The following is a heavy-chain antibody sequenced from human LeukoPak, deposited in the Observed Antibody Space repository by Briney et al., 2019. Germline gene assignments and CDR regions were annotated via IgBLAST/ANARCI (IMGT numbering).Heavy chain of an antibody. Sequence: GRSLRLSCTASGFTFGDYAMSWVRQAPGKGLEWVANIKQDGSEKYYVDSVKGRFTISRDNAKNSLYLQMNSLRAEDTAVYYCARSYYDSSGYYYFSYYYYYMDVWGKGTTVTVSS. CDR3: ARSYYDSSGYYYFSYYYYYMDV. D-gene: IGHD3-22*01. J-gene: IGHJ6*03. V-gene: IGHV3-7*01. CDR2: IKQDGSEK. CDR1: GFTFGDYA.